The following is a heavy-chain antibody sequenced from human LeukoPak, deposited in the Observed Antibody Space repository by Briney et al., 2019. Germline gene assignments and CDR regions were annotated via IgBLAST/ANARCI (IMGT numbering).Heavy chain of an antibody. CDR3: ARPYYGSGTVDY. CDR1: GGSFSGYY. CDR2: INHSGST. V-gene: IGHV4-34*01. Sequence: PSETLSLTCAVYGGSFSGYYWSWIRQPPGKGLEWIGEINHSGSTNYNPSLKSRVTISVDTSKNQFSLKLSSVTAADTAVYYCARPYYGSGTVDYWGQGTLVTVSS. J-gene: IGHJ4*02. D-gene: IGHD3-10*01.